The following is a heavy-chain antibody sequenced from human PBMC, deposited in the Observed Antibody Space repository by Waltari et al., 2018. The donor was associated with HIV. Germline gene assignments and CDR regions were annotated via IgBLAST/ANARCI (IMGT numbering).Heavy chain of an antibody. Sequence: LVESGGDVVQPGSSLRLSCSASGFPFQNLGMHWVRQTPGKGLEWVAFVSFDSSDFYYADSVKGRFTVSRDNSKNTLFLQMDSLKSEDTSLYYCARAPTTSLSLIQGFWGQGTLVTVSS. CDR3: ARAPTTSLSLIQGF. CDR1: GFPFQNLG. CDR2: VSFDSSDF. J-gene: IGHJ4*02. V-gene: IGHV3-30*03.